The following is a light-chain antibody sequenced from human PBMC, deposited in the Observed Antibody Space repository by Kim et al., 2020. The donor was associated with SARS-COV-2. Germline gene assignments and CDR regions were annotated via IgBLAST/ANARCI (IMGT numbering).Light chain of an antibody. CDR1: SSDVGGYNY. Sequence: QSALTQPASVSGSPGQSITISCTGTSSDVGGYNYVSWYQQHPGKAPKLMIYDVSNRPSGVSNRFSGSKSGNTASLTISGLQAEDEADYYCSSYTSSSTHSIGTGTKVTVL. CDR3: SSYTSSSTHS. J-gene: IGLJ1*01. CDR2: DVS. V-gene: IGLV2-14*03.